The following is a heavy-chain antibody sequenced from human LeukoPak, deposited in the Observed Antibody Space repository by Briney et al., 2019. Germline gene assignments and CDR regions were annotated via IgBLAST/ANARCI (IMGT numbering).Heavy chain of an antibody. CDR3: AGKSQVFDL. V-gene: IGHV3-74*01. CDR1: GFTFSSYW. J-gene: IGHJ3*01. CDR2: INSDGSST. Sequence: GGSLRLSCAASGFTFSSYWMHWVRQAPGKGLVWVSRINSDGSSTNYAASVKGRFTISRDNAKNTLYLQMNSLRAEDTAVYYCAGKSQVFDLWGQGTMVTVSS.